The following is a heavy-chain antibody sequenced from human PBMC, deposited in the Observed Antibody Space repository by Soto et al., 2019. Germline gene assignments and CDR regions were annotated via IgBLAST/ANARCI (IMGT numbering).Heavy chain of an antibody. Sequence: QVQLQESGPGLVKPSGTLSLTCAVSGGSISSSNWWSWVRKPPRRGLEWIGEIYHSGSTNYNPSLKSRVTISVDKSKNQFALKLSSVTAADTDVYYCARRRTMVRGVMERNYSYYGMDVWGQGTTVTVSS. J-gene: IGHJ6*02. D-gene: IGHD3-10*01. CDR1: GGSISSSNW. CDR2: IYHSGST. CDR3: ARRRTMVRGVMERNYSYYGMDV. V-gene: IGHV4-4*02.